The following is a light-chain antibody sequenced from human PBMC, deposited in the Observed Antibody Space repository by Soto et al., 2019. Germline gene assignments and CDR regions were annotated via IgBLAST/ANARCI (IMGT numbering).Light chain of an antibody. CDR1: QSVNSN. Sequence: EIVMTQSPATPSVSPGERATLSCRASQSVNSNLAWYQQKPGQAPRLLIYGASTRATGIPGRFSGSGSGTEFTLTISSLQSEDFAVYYCQQYNDWPPLTFGGGTKVEIK. V-gene: IGKV3-15*01. J-gene: IGKJ4*01. CDR3: QQYNDWPPLT. CDR2: GAS.